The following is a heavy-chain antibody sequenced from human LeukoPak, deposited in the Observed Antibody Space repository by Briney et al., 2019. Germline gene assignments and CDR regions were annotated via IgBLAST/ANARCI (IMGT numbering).Heavy chain of an antibody. CDR2: INHSGST. J-gene: IGHJ5*02. D-gene: IGHD4-17*01. Sequence: SETLSLTCAVYGGSFSGYYWSWIRQPPGKGLEWIGEINHSGSTNYNPSLKSRVTISVDTSKNQFSLKLSSVTAADTAVYYCARDDYGDYSFDPWGQGTLVTVSS. V-gene: IGHV4-34*01. CDR1: GGSFSGYY. CDR3: ARDDYGDYSFDP.